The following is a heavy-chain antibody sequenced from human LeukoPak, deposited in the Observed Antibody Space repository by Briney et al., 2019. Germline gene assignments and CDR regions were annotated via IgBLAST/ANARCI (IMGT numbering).Heavy chain of an antibody. D-gene: IGHD3-3*01. CDR3: ARDGESGYYYYYYGMDV. CDR1: GYTFTSYD. CDR2: MNPNSGNT. Sequence: ASVKVSCKASGYTFTSYDINWVRQATGQGLEWMGWMNPNSGNTGYAQKFQGRVTMTRNTSISTAYMELSSLRSEDAAVYYCARDGESGYYYYYYGMDVWGQGTTVTVSS. V-gene: IGHV1-8*01. J-gene: IGHJ6*02.